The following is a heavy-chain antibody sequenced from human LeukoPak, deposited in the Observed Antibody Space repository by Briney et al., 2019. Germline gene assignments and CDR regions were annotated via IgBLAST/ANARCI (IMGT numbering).Heavy chain of an antibody. CDR3: ARAQTYYGSGSYLY. CDR1: GFSINNYW. J-gene: IGHJ4*02. Sequence: GGSLRLSCAASGFSINNYWMSWVRQAPGKGLEWVANIKPDGSEKHYVDSVKGRFTISRDNAKNSLYLQMNSLTAEDTAVYYCARAQTYYGSGSYLYWGQGTLVTVSS. V-gene: IGHV3-7*02. CDR2: IKPDGSEK. D-gene: IGHD3-10*01.